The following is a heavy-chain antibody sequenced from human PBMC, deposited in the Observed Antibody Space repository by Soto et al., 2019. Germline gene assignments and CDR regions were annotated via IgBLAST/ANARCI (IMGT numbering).Heavy chain of an antibody. V-gene: IGHV4-39*01. D-gene: IGHD4-17*01. CDR2: IYYSGST. J-gene: IGHJ4*02. CDR3: GRGAKTYGDFAH. CDR1: GGSISSSSYY. Sequence: SETLSLTCTVSGGSISSSSYYWGWIRQPPGKGLEWIGSIYYSGSTYYNPSLKSRVTISVDTSKNQFSLKLSSVTAADTAVYYCGRGAKTYGDFAHWGQGTLVTVSS.